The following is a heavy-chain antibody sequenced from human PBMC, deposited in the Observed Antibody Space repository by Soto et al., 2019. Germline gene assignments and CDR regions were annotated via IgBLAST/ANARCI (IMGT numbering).Heavy chain of an antibody. CDR2: IXDXGXXX. CDR3: XXXXXXXXXXFDY. J-gene: IGHJ4*02. V-gene: IGHV3-30*04. Sequence: QVQLVESGGGVVQPGRSLRLSCAASGFTFSSYAMHWVRQAPGKGLEWVAVIXDXGXXXXYADSVKGRFTISRDNSKXXXXXXXXXXXXXXXXXXXXXXXXXXXXXXFDYWCQGTLVTVSS. CDR1: GFTFSSYA.